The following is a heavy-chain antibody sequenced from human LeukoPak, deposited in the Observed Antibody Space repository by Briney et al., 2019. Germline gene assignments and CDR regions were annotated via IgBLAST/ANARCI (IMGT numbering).Heavy chain of an antibody. Sequence: GGSLRLSCAVSGVAFSSYAMGWVRGGPGKGLEWGSAISGSGGSTYYADSVKGRFTISRDNSKNTLYLQMNSLRAEDTAVYYCAKIRDIVVVVAATPLNDYWGQGTLVTVSS. CDR1: GVAFSSYA. V-gene: IGHV3-23*01. D-gene: IGHD2-15*01. J-gene: IGHJ4*02. CDR2: ISGSGGST. CDR3: AKIRDIVVVVAATPLNDY.